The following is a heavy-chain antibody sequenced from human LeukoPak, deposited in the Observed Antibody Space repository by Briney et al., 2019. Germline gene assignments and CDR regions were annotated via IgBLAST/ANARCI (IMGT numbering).Heavy chain of an antibody. CDR1: GGSITSSY. V-gene: IGHV4-59*08. Sequence: SETLSLTCTVSGGSITSSYWSWIRQPPGKGLEWIGYIYYSGSTNYNPSLKSRVTISVDTSKNQFSLKLSSVTAADTAVYYCARVVRGSSTSPDPFDPWGQGTLVTVSS. J-gene: IGHJ5*02. CDR2: IYYSGST. D-gene: IGHD2-2*01. CDR3: ARVVRGSSTSPDPFDP.